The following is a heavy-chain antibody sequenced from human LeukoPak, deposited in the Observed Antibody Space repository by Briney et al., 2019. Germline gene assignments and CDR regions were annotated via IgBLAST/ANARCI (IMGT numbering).Heavy chain of an antibody. V-gene: IGHV3-21*04. J-gene: IGHJ4*02. D-gene: IGHD5-18*01. CDR3: AKSSGYGLYYFDY. CDR2: ISSSSSYT. Sequence: GGSLRLSCAASGFTFSSYSMNWVRQAPGKGLEWVSSISSSSSYTYYADSVKGRFTISRDNAKNSLYLQMNSLRAEDTAVYYCAKSSGYGLYYFDYWGQGTLVTVSS. CDR1: GFTFSSYS.